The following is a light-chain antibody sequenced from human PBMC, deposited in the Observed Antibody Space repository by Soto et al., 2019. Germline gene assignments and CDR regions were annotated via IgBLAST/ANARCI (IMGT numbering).Light chain of an antibody. J-gene: IGKJ2*01. CDR1: QSISTW. Sequence: DIQMTQSPSTLSASVGDRGTITCRASQSISTWLAWYQQKPGKAPKLLIYGASSLETGVPSRFSGSGSVTEFTLIIDSLQPDDFATYYCQQYSSSSPTFGQGTKLEIK. CDR3: QQYSSSSPT. V-gene: IGKV1-5*01. CDR2: GAS.